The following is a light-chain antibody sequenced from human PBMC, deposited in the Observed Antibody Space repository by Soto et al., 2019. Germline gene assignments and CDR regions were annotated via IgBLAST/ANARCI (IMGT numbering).Light chain of an antibody. J-gene: IGLJ1*01. CDR2: EVT. V-gene: IGLV2-14*01. CDR3: SSHTSGSTRV. CDR1: SSYVGGYDY. Sequence: QSVLTQPASVSGSPGQSIAISCTGTSSYVGGYDYVSWYQQQPDKAPKLMIYEVTKRPSGVSNRFSGSKSGNTASLTISGLQSEDEADYYCSSHTSGSTRVFGTGTKVTVL.